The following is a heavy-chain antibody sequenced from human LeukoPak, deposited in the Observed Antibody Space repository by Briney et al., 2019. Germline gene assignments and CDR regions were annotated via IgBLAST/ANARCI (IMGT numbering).Heavy chain of an antibody. CDR1: GFTFSDYY. Sequence: GGSLRLSCAASGFTFSDYYMSWIRQAPGKGLEWVSYISSSGSTIYYADSVKGRFTISRDNAKDSLYLQMNSLRAEDTAVYYCASPYTRDLPPYYYYGMDVWGQGTTVTVSS. J-gene: IGHJ6*02. CDR2: ISSSGSTI. D-gene: IGHD2-2*02. V-gene: IGHV3-11*01. CDR3: ASPYTRDLPPYYYYGMDV.